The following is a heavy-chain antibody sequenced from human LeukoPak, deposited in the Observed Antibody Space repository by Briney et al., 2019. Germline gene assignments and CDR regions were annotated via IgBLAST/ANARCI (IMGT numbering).Heavy chain of an antibody. Sequence: PSETLSLTCTVSGGSIRSGSYYWGWIRQPPGKGLEWIGSIYYSGSTYYNPSLKSRVTISVDTSKNQFSLKLSSVTAADTAVYYCARGFGEWLLLRDYWGQGTLVTVSS. V-gene: IGHV4-39*07. CDR1: GGSIRSGSYY. CDR2: IYYSGST. D-gene: IGHD3-22*01. CDR3: ARGFGEWLLLRDY. J-gene: IGHJ4*02.